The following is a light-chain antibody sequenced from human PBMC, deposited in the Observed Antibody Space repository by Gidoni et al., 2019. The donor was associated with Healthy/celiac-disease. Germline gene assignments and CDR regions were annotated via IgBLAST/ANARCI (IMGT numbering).Light chain of an antibody. V-gene: IGKV1-9*01. CDR1: QGISSY. J-gene: IGKJ2*01. CDR3: QQLNSYPLT. CDR2: AAS. Sequence: IQLTQSPSSLSASVGDRVTITCRASQGISSYLAWYQQKPGKAPKLLIYAASTLQSGVPSRLSGSGSGTDFTLTISSLQPEDFATYYCQQLNSYPLTFXQXTKLEIK.